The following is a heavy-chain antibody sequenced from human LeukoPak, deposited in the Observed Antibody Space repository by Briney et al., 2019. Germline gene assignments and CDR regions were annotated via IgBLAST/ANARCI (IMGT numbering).Heavy chain of an antibody. V-gene: IGHV3-30*18. CDR2: ISYDGSNK. CDR3: AKDQSSGWYGWYYYYYMDV. CDR1: GFTFSSSW. D-gene: IGHD6-19*01. Sequence: GGSLRLSCVASGFTFSSSWMTWVRQAPGKGLEWVAVISYDGSNKYYADSVEGRFTISRDNSKNTLYLQMNSLRAEDTAVYYCAKDQSSGWYGWYYYYYMDVWGKGTTVTVSS. J-gene: IGHJ6*03.